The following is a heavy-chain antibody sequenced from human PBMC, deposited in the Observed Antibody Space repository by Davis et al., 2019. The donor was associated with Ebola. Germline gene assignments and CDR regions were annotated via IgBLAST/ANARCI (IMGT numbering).Heavy chain of an antibody. Sequence: GESLKIPCAASGFTFSSYSMNWVRQAPGKGLEYVSAISSNGGSTYYANSVKGRFTISRDNSKNTLYLQMGSLRAEDMAVYYCARTLGPAYFDYWGQGTLVTVSS. V-gene: IGHV3-64*01. CDR1: GFTFSSYS. J-gene: IGHJ4*02. CDR2: ISSNGGST. CDR3: ARTLGPAYFDY.